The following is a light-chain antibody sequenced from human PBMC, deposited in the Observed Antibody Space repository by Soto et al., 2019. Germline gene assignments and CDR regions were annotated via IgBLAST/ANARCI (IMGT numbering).Light chain of an antibody. Sequence: EIQMTHSPCTLSASVGDRVTITCRASQSISSWLAWYQQKPGKAPNLLIYKASTLESGVPSRFSGSGSGTEFTLTISSVQPDDFATYYCQQYKSYPLTFGGGTKVDIK. CDR3: QQYKSYPLT. CDR2: KAS. CDR1: QSISSW. J-gene: IGKJ4*01. V-gene: IGKV1-5*03.